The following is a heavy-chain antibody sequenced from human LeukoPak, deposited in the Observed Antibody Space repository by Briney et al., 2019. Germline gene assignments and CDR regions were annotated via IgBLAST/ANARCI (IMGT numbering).Heavy chain of an antibody. CDR1: GFTFDDYA. V-gene: IGHV3-43D*03. J-gene: IGHJ4*02. CDR2: ISWDGGST. D-gene: IGHD6-13*01. CDR3: AKDGIEAAGSEYFDY. Sequence: PGGSLRLSCAASGFTFDDYAMHWVRQAPGKGLEWVSFISWDGGSTYYADSVKGRFTISRDNAKNSLYLQMHSLRAEDTALYYCAKDGIEAAGSEYFDYWGQGTLVTVSS.